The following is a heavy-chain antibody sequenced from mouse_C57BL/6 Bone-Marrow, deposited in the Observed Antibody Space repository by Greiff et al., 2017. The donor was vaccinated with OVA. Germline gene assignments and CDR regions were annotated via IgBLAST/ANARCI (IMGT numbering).Heavy chain of an antibody. CDR2: IDPETGGT. V-gene: IGHV1-15*01. J-gene: IGHJ3*01. CDR3: TRYWAWFAY. CDR1: GYTFTDYE. D-gene: IGHD4-1*01. Sequence: QVHVKQSGAELVRPGASVTLSCKASGYTFTDYEMHWVKQTPVHGLEWIGAIDPETGGTAYNQKFKGKAILTADKSSSTAYLELRSLTSEDSAVYYCTRYWAWFAYWGQGTLVTVSA.